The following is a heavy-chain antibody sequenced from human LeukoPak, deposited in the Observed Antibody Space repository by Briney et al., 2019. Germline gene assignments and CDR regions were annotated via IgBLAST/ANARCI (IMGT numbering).Heavy chain of an antibody. D-gene: IGHD6-19*01. CDR1: GFTFSSYG. CDR2: ISYDGSNK. CDR3: ARDGSSGPDY. Sequence: PGGSLRLSCAASGFTFSSYGMHWVRQAPGKGLEWVAVISYDGSNKYYADSVKGRFTISRDNAKNSLYLQMNSLRAEDTAVYYCARDGSSGPDYWGQGTLVTVSS. J-gene: IGHJ4*02. V-gene: IGHV3-30*03.